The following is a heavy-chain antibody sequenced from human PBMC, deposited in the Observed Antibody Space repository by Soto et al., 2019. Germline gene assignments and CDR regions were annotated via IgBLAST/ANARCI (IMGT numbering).Heavy chain of an antibody. CDR3: AREKGYNWNYYFDY. D-gene: IGHD1-7*01. V-gene: IGHV3-7*01. J-gene: IGHJ4*02. CDR2: IKQDGSEK. Sequence: GGSLRLSCAASGFTFSSYWMSWVRQAPGKGLEWVANIKQDGSEKYYVDSVKDRFTISRDNAKNSLYLQMNSLRAEDTAVYYCAREKGYNWNYYFDYWGQGTLVTVSS. CDR1: GFTFSSYW.